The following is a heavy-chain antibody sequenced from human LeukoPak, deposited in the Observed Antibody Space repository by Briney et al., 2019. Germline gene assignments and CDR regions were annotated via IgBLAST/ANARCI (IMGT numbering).Heavy chain of an antibody. D-gene: IGHD1-7*01. V-gene: IGHV4-59*01. Sequence: SETLSLSCTVSASISSYYWSWIRQPPGKGLEWIGYIYYTGSTNYNPPLKSRVTISLDTSKNQLSLELSSVTAADTAVYYCARSYWNYVNYWGQGTQVTVSS. CDR3: ARSYWNYVNY. J-gene: IGHJ4*02. CDR1: ASISSYY. CDR2: IYYTGST.